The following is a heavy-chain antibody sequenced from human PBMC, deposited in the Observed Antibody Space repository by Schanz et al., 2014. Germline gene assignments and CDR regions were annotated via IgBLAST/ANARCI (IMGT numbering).Heavy chain of an antibody. J-gene: IGHJ4*02. CDR3: ASFVPRGYYFDY. D-gene: IGHD3-10*01. CDR1: GGSFISYY. V-gene: IGHV4-59*01. CDR2: VSSTGSA. Sequence: QVQLEESGPGMVKPSETLSLNCTVSGGSFISYYWSWIRQPPGKGLEWIGYVSSTGSAESNPSLKSRVTLSVDTSKNQFSLKVRSVTAADTAVYFCASFVPRGYYFDYWGQGTLVTVSS.